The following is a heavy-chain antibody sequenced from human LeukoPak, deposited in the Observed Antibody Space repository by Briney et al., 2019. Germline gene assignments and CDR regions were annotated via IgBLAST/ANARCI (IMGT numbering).Heavy chain of an antibody. V-gene: IGHV5-51*01. J-gene: IGHJ5*02. CDR2: IYPADSDI. Sequence: GESLTISCKGSGYSINNYWIGWVRQMPGKGLEWMGIIYPADSDIRYSPSFQGQVTISADKSISTAYLQWSSLKASHTAMYYCARQEYCSGGSCYTWFDPWGQGTLVIVSS. D-gene: IGHD2-15*01. CDR3: ARQEYCSGGSCYTWFDP. CDR1: GYSINNYW.